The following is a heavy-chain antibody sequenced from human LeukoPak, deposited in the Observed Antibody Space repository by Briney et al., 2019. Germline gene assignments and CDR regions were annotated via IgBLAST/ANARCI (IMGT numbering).Heavy chain of an antibody. CDR1: GFIFSSYG. V-gene: IGHV3-30*02. CDR2: IRYNGNNQ. Sequence: GGSLRLSCAASGFIFSSYGMHWIRQAPGKGLEWVAFIRYNGNNQYYADSVKGRFTISRDNSKNTLYLQMNSLKGDDTAVYYCAKDPAFYYIDVWGKGTTVIISS. J-gene: IGHJ6*03. CDR3: AKDPAFYYIDV.